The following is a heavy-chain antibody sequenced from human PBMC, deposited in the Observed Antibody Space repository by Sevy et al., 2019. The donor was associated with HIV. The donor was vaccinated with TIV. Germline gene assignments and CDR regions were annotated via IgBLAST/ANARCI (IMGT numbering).Heavy chain of an antibody. J-gene: IGHJ4*02. V-gene: IGHV3-30-3*01. Sequence: GGSLRLSCPTSGLTFDTHAMHWVRQAPGKGLEWVAVISYAGSAKYYADSVKGRFTISRDNSKNTLSLQMNSLRVEDTAVYFCARDSGYDINLYLAAHWGQGTRVTVSS. CDR2: ISYAGSAK. CDR3: ARDSGYDINLYLAAH. CDR1: GLTFDTHA. D-gene: IGHD5-12*01.